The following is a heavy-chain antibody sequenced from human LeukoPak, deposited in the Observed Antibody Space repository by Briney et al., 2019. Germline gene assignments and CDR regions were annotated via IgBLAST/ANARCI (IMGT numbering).Heavy chain of an antibody. CDR1: GFTFDNYA. CDR3: VKEYSGTCDY. CDR2: INWNSGSI. V-gene: IGHV3-9*01. J-gene: IGHJ4*02. D-gene: IGHD1-26*01. Sequence: GGSLRLSCAASGFTFDNYAMHWVRQAPGKGLEWVSGINWNSGSIGYGDSVKGRYTISRDNAKNSLFLLMNSLRAEDTALYYYVKEYSGTCDYWGQGTLVTVSS.